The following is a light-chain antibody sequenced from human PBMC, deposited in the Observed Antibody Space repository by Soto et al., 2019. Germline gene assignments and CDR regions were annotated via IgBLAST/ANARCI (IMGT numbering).Light chain of an antibody. CDR1: GSDVGGYDF. Sequence: QSALAQPASVSGSPRQSITISCTGTGSDVGGYDFVSWYQHHPGKVPKLMISGVNNRPSGVSNRFSGSKSGNTASLTISALQAEDEADYYCTSYTSGSTPYVFGTGTKLTVL. J-gene: IGLJ1*01. CDR3: TSYTSGSTPYV. CDR2: GVN. V-gene: IGLV2-14*03.